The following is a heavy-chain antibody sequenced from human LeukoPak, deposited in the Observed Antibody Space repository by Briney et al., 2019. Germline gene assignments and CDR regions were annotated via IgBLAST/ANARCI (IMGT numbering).Heavy chain of an antibody. CDR1: GVSIGRDY. CDR3: AKYGNSGWVIDS. Sequence: PSETLSLTCTVYGVSIGRDYWTWIRHAPGKGLECIGYVYYDGATNYNPSLKSRVTISVDTSKNQFSLKLSAVTAADTAVYFCAKYGNSGWVIDSWGQGTLVTVSS. J-gene: IGHJ4*02. V-gene: IGHV4-59*08. D-gene: IGHD6-19*01. CDR2: VYYDGAT.